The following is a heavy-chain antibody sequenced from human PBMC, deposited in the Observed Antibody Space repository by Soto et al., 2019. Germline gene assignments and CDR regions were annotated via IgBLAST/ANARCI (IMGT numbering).Heavy chain of an antibody. V-gene: IGHV4-34*01. CDR3: ARRLVKRDCSGGSCQSYYYYYMDV. Sequence: SETLSLTCAVYGGSFSGYYWSWIRQPPGKGLEWIGEINHSGSTNYNPSLKSRVTISVDTSKNQFSLKLSSVTAADTAVYYCARRLVKRDCSGGSCQSYYYYYMDVWGKGTTVTVSS. J-gene: IGHJ6*03. D-gene: IGHD2-15*01. CDR1: GGSFSGYY. CDR2: INHSGST.